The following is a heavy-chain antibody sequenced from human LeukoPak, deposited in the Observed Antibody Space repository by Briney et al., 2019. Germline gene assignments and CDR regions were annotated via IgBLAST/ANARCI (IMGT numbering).Heavy chain of an antibody. CDR2: IYSGGST. D-gene: IGHD3-22*01. J-gene: IGHJ4*02. CDR1: GFTVSSNY. V-gene: IGHV3-66*04. CDR3: ARRAPTYYYDSSYFDY. Sequence: AGGSLRLSFAASGFTVSSNYMSWVRQAPGKGLEWVSVIYSGGSTYYADSVKGRFTISRDNSKNTLYLQMNSLRAEDTAVYYCARRAPTYYYDSSYFDYWGQGTLVTVSS.